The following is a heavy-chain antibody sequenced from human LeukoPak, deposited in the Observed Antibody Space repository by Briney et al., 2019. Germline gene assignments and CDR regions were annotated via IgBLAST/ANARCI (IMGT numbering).Heavy chain of an antibody. V-gene: IGHV5-51*01. CDR1: GYSFTSHW. J-gene: IGHJ5*02. Sequence: GESLKISCKGSGYSFTSHWIGWVRQMPGKGLEWMGIIYPGDSDTRYSPSFQGQVTISADKSISTAYLQWSSLKASDTAMYYCARQGFVATIFVSNWFDPWGQGTLVTVSS. CDR3: ARQGFVATIFVSNWFDP. CDR2: IYPGDSDT. D-gene: IGHD5-12*01.